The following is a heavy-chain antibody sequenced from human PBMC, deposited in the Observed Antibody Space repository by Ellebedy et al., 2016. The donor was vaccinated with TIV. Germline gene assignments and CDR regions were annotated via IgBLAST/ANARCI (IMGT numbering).Heavy chain of an antibody. V-gene: IGHV3-7*01. CDR1: GFSFRNYW. CDR3: ATDGSYGDYLSPAHAFEI. D-gene: IGHD4-17*01. J-gene: IGHJ3*02. Sequence: GGSLRLSCEASGFSFRNYWMSWVRQAPGKGLEWVANINQDGSQKYYVDSVKGRFTISRDKAKNSLYLEMNSLRAEDTAVYYCATDGSYGDYLSPAHAFEIWGQGTMVAVSS. CDR2: INQDGSQK.